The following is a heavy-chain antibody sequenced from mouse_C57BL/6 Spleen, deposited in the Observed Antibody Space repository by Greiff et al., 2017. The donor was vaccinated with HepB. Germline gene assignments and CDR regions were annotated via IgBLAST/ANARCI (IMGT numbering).Heavy chain of an antibody. D-gene: IGHD1-1*01. CDR3: ARPGLNYYGSSFDY. CDR2: IHPNSGST. Sequence: QVQLQQPGAELVKPGASVKLSCKASGYTFTSYWMHWVKQRPGQGLEWIGMIHPNSGSTNYNEKFKSKATLTVDKSSSTAYMQLSSLTSEDSAVYYCARPGLNYYGSSFDYWGQGTTLTVSS. V-gene: IGHV1-64*01. CDR1: GYTFTSYW. J-gene: IGHJ2*01.